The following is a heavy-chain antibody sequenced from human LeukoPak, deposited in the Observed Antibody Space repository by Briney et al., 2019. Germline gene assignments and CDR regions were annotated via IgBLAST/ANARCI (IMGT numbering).Heavy chain of an antibody. J-gene: IGHJ4*02. Sequence: PSETLSLTCTVSGGSISSSSYYWGWIRQPPGKGLEWIGSIYYSGSTYYNPSLKSRVTISVDTSKNQFFLKLSSVTAADTAVYYCARLPETLYDSSGYYPGFDYWGQGTLVTVSS. D-gene: IGHD3-22*01. CDR2: IYYSGST. CDR3: ARLPETLYDSSGYYPGFDY. V-gene: IGHV4-39*01. CDR1: GGSISSSSYY.